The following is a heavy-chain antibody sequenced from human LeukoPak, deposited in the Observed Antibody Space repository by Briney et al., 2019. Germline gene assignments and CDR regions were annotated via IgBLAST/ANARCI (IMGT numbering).Heavy chain of an antibody. CDR1: GFTFSYYG. Sequence: GRSLRLSCAASGFTFSYYGMHWVRHAPGKGLEWVAVVSYDGTNEKYADPVKGRFTISRDNSKNTLSLQMNSLRADDTAVYYCAKDCANGDYIDHWGQGTLVTVSS. CDR2: VSYDGTNE. J-gene: IGHJ4*02. D-gene: IGHD2-8*01. V-gene: IGHV3-30*18. CDR3: AKDCANGDYIDH.